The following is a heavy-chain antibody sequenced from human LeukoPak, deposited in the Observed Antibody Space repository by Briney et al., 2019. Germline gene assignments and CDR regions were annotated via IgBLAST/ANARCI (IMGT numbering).Heavy chain of an antibody. Sequence: GGSLRLSCAASGFTFSSYSMNWVRQAPGKGLEWVSSISSSSSYIYYADSVKGRFTISRDNAKNSLYLQMNSLRAEDTAVFYCARDKSAGADTGSSFYYWGQGALVTVSS. J-gene: IGHJ4*02. D-gene: IGHD3-10*01. CDR2: ISSSSSYI. V-gene: IGHV3-21*04. CDR1: GFTFSSYS. CDR3: ARDKSAGADTGSSFYY.